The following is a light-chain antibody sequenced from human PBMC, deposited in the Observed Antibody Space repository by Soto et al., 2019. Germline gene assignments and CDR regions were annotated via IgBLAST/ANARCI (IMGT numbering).Light chain of an antibody. V-gene: IGLV1-40*01. CDR2: GDT. CDR1: RSNIGAGYD. CDR3: QSFDSNLSGWV. J-gene: IGLJ3*02. Sequence: QSVLTQPPSVSGAPGQRVTISCIGSRSNIGAGYDVHWYQQLPGTAPELLVSGDTNRPSGVPDRFSGSKSGTSASLAITGLQAEDEADYYCQSFDSNLSGWVFGEGTKLTV.